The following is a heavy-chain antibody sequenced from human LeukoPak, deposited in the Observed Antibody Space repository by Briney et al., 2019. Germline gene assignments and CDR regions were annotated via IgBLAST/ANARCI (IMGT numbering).Heavy chain of an antibody. Sequence: KPSETLSLTCTVSGASINSFYWSWIRQPAGKGLEWIGRIYSSGSTNYNPSLKGRVTMSVDTSKDQFSLKLSSVTAADTAGYYCARSDSSSAHTAFDYWGHGPLVTVSS. CDR3: ARSDSSSAHTAFDY. J-gene: IGHJ4*01. V-gene: IGHV4-4*07. D-gene: IGHD2-2*01. CDR2: IYSSGST. CDR1: GASINSFY.